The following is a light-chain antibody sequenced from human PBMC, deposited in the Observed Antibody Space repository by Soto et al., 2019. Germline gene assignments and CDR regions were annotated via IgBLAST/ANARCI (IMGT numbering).Light chain of an antibody. CDR3: QQYNSYSPLT. V-gene: IGKV1-5*03. CDR1: QTISSW. Sequence: DLQMTQSPSTLAGSVGDRVTITCRASQTISSWLAWYQQKPGKAPKLLIYKASTLKSGVPSRFSGSGSGTEFTLTISSLQPDDFATYYCQQYNSYSPLTFGGGTKVDIK. J-gene: IGKJ4*01. CDR2: KAS.